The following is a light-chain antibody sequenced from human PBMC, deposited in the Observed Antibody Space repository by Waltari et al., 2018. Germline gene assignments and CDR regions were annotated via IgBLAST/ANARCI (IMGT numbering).Light chain of an antibody. CDR3: QAWDSSVV. V-gene: IGLV3-1*01. Sequence: SYELTQPPSVSVSPGQTAIITCSGDKLGDTYASWYQQKPGQSPILVMYEDNKRPSGIPERFSASNSGNTATLTISGTQATDEADYYCQAWDSSVVFGGGTKLTVL. J-gene: IGLJ2*01. CDR2: EDN. CDR1: KLGDTY.